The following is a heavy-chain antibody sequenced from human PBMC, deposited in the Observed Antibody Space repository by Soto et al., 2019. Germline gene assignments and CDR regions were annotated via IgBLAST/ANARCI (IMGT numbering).Heavy chain of an antibody. D-gene: IGHD3-16*01. Sequence: GASVKFSCKASGYTFTSYDINWVRRATGQGLEWMGWMNPNSGNTGYAQKFQGRVTMTRNTSISTAYMELSSLRSEDTAVYYCARVSPDALGDAFDIWGQGTMVTVSS. V-gene: IGHV1-8*01. CDR3: ARVSPDALGDAFDI. J-gene: IGHJ3*02. CDR1: GYTFTSYD. CDR2: MNPNSGNT.